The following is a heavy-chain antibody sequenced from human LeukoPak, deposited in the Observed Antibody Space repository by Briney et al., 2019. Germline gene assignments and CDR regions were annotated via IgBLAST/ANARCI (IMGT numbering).Heavy chain of an antibody. J-gene: IGHJ3*02. Sequence: GGSLRLSCAASGFTFSSYGMHWVRQAPGKGLVWVSRVNRDGSSTSYADSVKGRFTISRENAKNTVFLQMNSLRVEDTAVYYCAREGFGSGWYNAFDICGQGTMVTVSS. V-gene: IGHV3-74*01. CDR3: AREGFGSGWYNAFDI. D-gene: IGHD6-19*01. CDR2: VNRDGSST. CDR1: GFTFSSYG.